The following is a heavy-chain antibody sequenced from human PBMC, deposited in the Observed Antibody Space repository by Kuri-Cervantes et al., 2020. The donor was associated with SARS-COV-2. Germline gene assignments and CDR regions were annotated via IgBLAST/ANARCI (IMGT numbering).Heavy chain of an antibody. J-gene: IGHJ1*01. CDR2: IIPILGIA. CDR3: ARHWASSGWDGIGYFQH. D-gene: IGHD6-19*01. Sequence: SVKVSCKASGGTFSSYAISWVRQAPGQGLEWMGGIIPILGIANYAQKFQGRVTITADKSTSTAYMELSSLRSEDTAVYYCARHWASSGWDGIGYFQHWGQGTLVTVSS. V-gene: IGHV1-69*10. CDR1: GGTFSSYA.